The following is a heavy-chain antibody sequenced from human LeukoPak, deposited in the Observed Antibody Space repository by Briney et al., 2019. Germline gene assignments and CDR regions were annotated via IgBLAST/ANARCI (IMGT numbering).Heavy chain of an antibody. D-gene: IGHD1-1*01. V-gene: IGHV3-30*03. CDR3: DNAPLTGTDSYSTFDY. CDR1: GYTFSTHC. Sequence: GGSLRLSYAACGYTFSTHCVHWVRQAPGKGLEWVAVISYDGSNKYYADSVKGRFTISRDNSKNTLYLQMNSLRAEDTAVYHCDNAPLTGTDSYSTFDYWGQGTTVTVSS. CDR2: ISYDGSNK. J-gene: IGHJ4*03.